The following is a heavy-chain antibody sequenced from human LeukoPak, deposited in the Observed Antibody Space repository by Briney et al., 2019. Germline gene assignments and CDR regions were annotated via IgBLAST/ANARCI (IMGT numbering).Heavy chain of an antibody. CDR3: ARGTGSGYSGYDYALDI. J-gene: IGHJ3*02. D-gene: IGHD5-12*01. V-gene: IGHV4-31*03. Sequence: SEPLSLTCTVSSVSLSSGGYYWSRVAPHQGKGLEWIGYFYYSGSTYYNPSLKSRVTISVDTSKNQFSLKLSSVTAADTAVYYCARGTGSGYSGYDYALDIWGQGTMVTVSS. CDR2: FYYSGST. CDR1: SVSLSSGGYY.